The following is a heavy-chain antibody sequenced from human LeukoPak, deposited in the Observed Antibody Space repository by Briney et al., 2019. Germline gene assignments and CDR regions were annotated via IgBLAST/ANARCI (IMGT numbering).Heavy chain of an antibody. CDR3: ARVDVVAGTTFDY. V-gene: IGHV4-59*01. D-gene: IGHD6-19*01. CDR1: GGSISSYY. J-gene: IGHJ4*02. CDR2: IYYSGST. Sequence: PSETLSLTCTVSGGSISSYYWSWIRQPPGKGLEWIGYIYYSGSTNYNPSLKSRVTISVDTSKNQFSLKLSSVTAADTAVYYCARVDVVAGTTFDYWGQGTLVTVSS.